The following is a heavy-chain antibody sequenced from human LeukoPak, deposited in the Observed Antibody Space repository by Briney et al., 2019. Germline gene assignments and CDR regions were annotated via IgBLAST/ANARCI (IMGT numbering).Heavy chain of an antibody. D-gene: IGHD3-22*01. Sequence: GGSLRLSCAASGFTFSSYAMHWVRQAPGKGLEWLAVISYDGNNKYYADSVKGRFTISRDKSENTLYLQMNSLRPEDTAVYYCVRETRFYDSSGYYPDYWGQGTLVTVSS. V-gene: IGHV3-30-3*01. CDR3: VRETRFYDSSGYYPDY. CDR2: ISYDGNNK. J-gene: IGHJ4*02. CDR1: GFTFSSYA.